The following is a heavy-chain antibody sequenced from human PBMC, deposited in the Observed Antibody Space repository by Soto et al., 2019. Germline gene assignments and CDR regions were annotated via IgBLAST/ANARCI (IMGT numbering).Heavy chain of an antibody. V-gene: IGHV5-51*01. CDR2: FYPSDSDS. CDR3: DRHSQGAGSEGFYFDD. CDR1: GYTFTTNL. J-gene: IGHJ4*02. Sequence: PGESLKISCKASGYTFTTNLIGWVRQMPGKGLEWMGIFYPSDSDSRYSPSFQGQVTMSADKSISTAYLQWSSLKASDTAIYYCDRHSQGAGSEGFYFDDWGKGTLVTVSS. D-gene: IGHD6-19*01.